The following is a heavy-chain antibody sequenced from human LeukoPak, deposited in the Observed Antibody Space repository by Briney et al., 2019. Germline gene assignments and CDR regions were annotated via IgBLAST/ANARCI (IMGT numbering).Heavy chain of an antibody. V-gene: IGHV4-4*07. CDR1: GGSISSYY. J-gene: IGHJ6*03. Sequence: SETLSLTCTVSGGSISSYYGSWMRQPAGKGLEWIGHIYTSGSTNYNPSLKSRVTMSVDTSKNQFSLKLSSVTAADTAVYYCARDYYDSSGYYPHYYYYMDVWGKGTTVTVSS. CDR3: ARDYYDSSGYYPHYYYYMDV. CDR2: IYTSGST. D-gene: IGHD3-22*01.